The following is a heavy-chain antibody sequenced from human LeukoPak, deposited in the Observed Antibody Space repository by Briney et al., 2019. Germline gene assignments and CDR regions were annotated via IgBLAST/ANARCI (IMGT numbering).Heavy chain of an antibody. Sequence: KPSETLSLTCTVSGGSISDYYWSWIRQPPGKGLEWIGYVYYSGSTYYNPSLKSRVTISVDTSKNQFSLKLTSVTAADTAVYYCATSYYQYFRFWGQGTLVTVSS. V-gene: IGHV4-59*04. CDR1: GGSISDYY. CDR2: VYYSGST. D-gene: IGHD1-26*01. CDR3: ATSYYQYFRF. J-gene: IGHJ1*01.